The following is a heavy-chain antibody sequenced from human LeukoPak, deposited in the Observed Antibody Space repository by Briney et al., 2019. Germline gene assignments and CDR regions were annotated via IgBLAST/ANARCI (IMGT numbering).Heavy chain of an antibody. Sequence: SETLSLTCTVSGVSISTYYWSWIRQPPGKGLEWIGYIYSSGTTNYNPSLKSRVTISVDTSKNQFSLKLSSVTAADTAVYYCARGVYSGSYLYYFDYWGQGTLVTVSS. CDR2: IYSSGTT. CDR1: GVSISTYY. CDR3: ARGVYSGSYLYYFDY. V-gene: IGHV4-59*01. J-gene: IGHJ4*02. D-gene: IGHD1-26*01.